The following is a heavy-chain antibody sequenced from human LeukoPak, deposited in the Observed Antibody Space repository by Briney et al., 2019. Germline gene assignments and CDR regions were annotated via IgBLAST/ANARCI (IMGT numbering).Heavy chain of an antibody. V-gene: IGHV4-34*01. D-gene: IGHD6-19*01. Sequence: SETLSLTCAVYGGSFSGYYWSWIRQPPGKGLEWIGEINHSGSTNYNPSLKSRVTISVDTSKNQFSLKLSSVTAADTAVYYCARQEAGLGAFDIWGQGTVVTVSS. J-gene: IGHJ3*02. CDR2: INHSGST. CDR3: ARQEAGLGAFDI. CDR1: GGSFSGYY.